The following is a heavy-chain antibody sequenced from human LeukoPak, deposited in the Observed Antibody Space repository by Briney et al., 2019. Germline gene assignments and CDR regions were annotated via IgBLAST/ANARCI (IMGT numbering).Heavy chain of an antibody. CDR3: ARRFYSTSWYEP. CDR2: IIPIFGTA. D-gene: IGHD6-13*01. V-gene: IGHV1-69*13. Sequence: GASVKVSCKASGGTFSSYAISWVRQAPGQGLEWMGGIIPIFGTANYAQKFQGRVTITADESTSTAYMELSSLRSEDTAVYYCARRFYSTSWYEPWGQRTLVTVSS. J-gene: IGHJ5*02. CDR1: GGTFSSYA.